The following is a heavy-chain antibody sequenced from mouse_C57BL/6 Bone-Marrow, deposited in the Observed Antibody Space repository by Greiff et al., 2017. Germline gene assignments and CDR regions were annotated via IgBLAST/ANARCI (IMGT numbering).Heavy chain of an antibody. D-gene: IGHD3-1*01. CDR1: GYTFTSYW. Sequence: QVQLQQPGAELVRPGTSVKLSCKASGYTFTSYWMHWVKQRPGQGLEWIGVIDPSDSYTNYNQKFKGTATFTVDTSSCTAYKQLSSLTSEDSAVYYCARARAGFDYGGRGTTLTVSS. CDR2: IDPSDSYT. J-gene: IGHJ2*01. CDR3: ARARAGFDY. V-gene: IGHV1-59*01.